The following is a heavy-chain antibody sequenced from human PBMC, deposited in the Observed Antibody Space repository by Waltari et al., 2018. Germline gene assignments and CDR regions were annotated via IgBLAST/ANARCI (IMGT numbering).Heavy chain of an antibody. CDR2: MNPNSGNT. CDR1: GYTFTSYD. D-gene: IGHD6-19*01. CDR3: ARGALAVAGQWYFQH. J-gene: IGHJ1*01. V-gene: IGHV1-8*03. Sequence: QVQLVQSGAEVKKHGASVKVSCKGSGYTFTSYDSNGVRTATGQGLEWMGWMNPNSGNTGYAQKFQGRVTITRNTSISTAYMELSSLRSEDTAVYYCARGALAVAGQWYFQHWGQGTLVTVSS.